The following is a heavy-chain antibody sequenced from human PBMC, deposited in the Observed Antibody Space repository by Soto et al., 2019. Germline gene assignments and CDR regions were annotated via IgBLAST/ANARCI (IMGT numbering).Heavy chain of an antibody. CDR2: VSPDGRTA. J-gene: IGHJ1*01. CDR1: GFTFGNYW. V-gene: IGHV3-74*01. D-gene: IGHD2-8*01. CDR3: AYSWLHKSY. Sequence: HPGGSLRLSCAVSGFTFGNYWMHWVRQAPGKGLVWVSRVSPDGRTATYADSVKGRFTISRDNAKSTLYLQMNSLRAEDTAVYYCAYSWLHKSYWGRVTLSTVSS.